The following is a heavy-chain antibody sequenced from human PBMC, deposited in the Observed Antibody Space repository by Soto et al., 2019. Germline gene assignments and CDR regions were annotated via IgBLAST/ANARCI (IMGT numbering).Heavy chain of an antibody. D-gene: IGHD3-22*01. CDR1: GGTFSSYT. CDR3: ARNYYYDSSGAAEYFQH. V-gene: IGHV1-69*02. Sequence: SVKVSCKASGGTFSSYTISWVRQAPGQGLEWMGRIIPILGIANYAQKFQGRVTITADKSTSTAYMELSSLRSEDTAVYYCARNYYYDSSGAAEYFQHWGQGTLVTVSS. J-gene: IGHJ1*01. CDR2: IIPILGIA.